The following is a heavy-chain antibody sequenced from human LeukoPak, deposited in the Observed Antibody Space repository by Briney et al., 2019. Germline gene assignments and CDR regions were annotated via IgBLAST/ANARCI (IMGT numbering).Heavy chain of an antibody. CDR2: INHSGST. D-gene: IGHD1-26*01. J-gene: IGHJ3*02. Sequence: SETLSLTCAVYGGSFSGYYWSWIRQPPGTGLEWIGEINHSGSTNYNPSLKSRVTISVDTSKNQFSLKLSSVTAADTAVYYCARALVGARGRGAFDIWGQGTMVTVSS. CDR1: GGSFSGYY. CDR3: ARALVGARGRGAFDI. V-gene: IGHV4-34*01.